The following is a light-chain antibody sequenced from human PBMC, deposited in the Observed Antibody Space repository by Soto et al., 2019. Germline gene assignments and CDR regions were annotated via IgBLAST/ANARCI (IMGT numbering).Light chain of an antibody. V-gene: IGKV1-33*01. Sequence: DLQMTQSPSSLSASVGDRVTITCQASQDISNYLNLYQQKPGKAPKRLIYDASNLETGVPSRFSGSGSGTDFTFTISSLQPEDIATYYCQQYDNLPYTFGQGTKLEIK. CDR2: DAS. CDR1: QDISNY. J-gene: IGKJ2*01. CDR3: QQYDNLPYT.